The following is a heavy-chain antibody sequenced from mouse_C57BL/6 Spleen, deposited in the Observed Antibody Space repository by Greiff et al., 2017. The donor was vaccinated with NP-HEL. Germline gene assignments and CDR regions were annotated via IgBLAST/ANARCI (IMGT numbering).Heavy chain of an antibody. CDR1: GYAFSSYW. Sequence: VKLMESGAELVKPGASVKISCKASGYAFSSYWMNWVKQRPGKGLEWIGQIYPGDGDTNYNGKFKGKATLTADKSSSTAYMQLSSLTSEDSAVYFCARSDYYGPYWYFDVWGTGTTVTVSS. D-gene: IGHD1-1*01. V-gene: IGHV1-80*01. CDR3: ARSDYYGPYWYFDV. CDR2: IYPGDGDT. J-gene: IGHJ1*03.